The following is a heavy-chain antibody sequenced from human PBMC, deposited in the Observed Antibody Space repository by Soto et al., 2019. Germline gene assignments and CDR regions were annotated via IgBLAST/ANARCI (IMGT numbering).Heavy chain of an antibody. Sequence: SGPTLVNPTQTLTLTCTFSGFSLSTSGVGVGWIRQPPGKALEWLALIYWNDDKRYSPSLKSGPTITKDTSKNQVVLTMTNMDPVDTATYYCAHSPYSSENNWFDPWGQGTLVTVSS. J-gene: IGHJ5*02. CDR2: IYWNDDK. CDR3: AHSPYSSENNWFDP. CDR1: GFSLSTSGVG. V-gene: IGHV2-5*01. D-gene: IGHD4-4*01.